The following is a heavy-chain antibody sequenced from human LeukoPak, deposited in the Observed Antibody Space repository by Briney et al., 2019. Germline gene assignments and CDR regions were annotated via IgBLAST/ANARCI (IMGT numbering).Heavy chain of an antibody. V-gene: IGHV4-34*01. J-gene: IGHJ4*02. CDR2: INHSGST. CDR1: GGSFSGYY. CDR3: ARGIQWLRRGGFDY. Sequence: PSETLSLTCAVYGGSFSGYYWSWIRQPPEKGLEWIGEINHSGSTNYNPSLKSRVTISVDTSKNQFSLKLSSVTAADTAVYYCARGIQWLRRGGFDYWGQGTLVTVSS. D-gene: IGHD5-12*01.